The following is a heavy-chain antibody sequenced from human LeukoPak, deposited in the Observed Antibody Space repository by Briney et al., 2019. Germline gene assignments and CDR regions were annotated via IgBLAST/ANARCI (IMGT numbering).Heavy chain of an antibody. V-gene: IGHV1-2*02. CDR1: GGTFSSYA. CDR3: ARDLISDYDFWSGSH. J-gene: IGHJ4*02. D-gene: IGHD3-3*01. Sequence: GASVKVSCKASGGTFSSYAISWVRQAPGQGLEWMGWINPNSGGTNYAQKFQGRVTMTRDTSISTGYMELSRLRSDDSAVYYCARDLISDYDFWSGSHWGQGTLVTVSS. CDR2: INPNSGGT.